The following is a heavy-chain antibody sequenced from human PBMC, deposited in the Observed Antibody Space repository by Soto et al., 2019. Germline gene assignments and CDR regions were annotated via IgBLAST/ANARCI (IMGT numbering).Heavy chain of an antibody. D-gene: IGHD2-2*01. Sequence: SSVQVSCKTSGYTFTNYYMHWVRQAPGQGLEWMGWIDPNSGGINYAQKFQGRVTISRDTSASTAYMELTSLGSEDTAVYHCARGYCSSTSCQYYFDFWGQGTLVTVSS. J-gene: IGHJ4*02. CDR2: IDPNSGGI. V-gene: IGHV1-2*02. CDR3: ARGYCSSTSCQYYFDF. CDR1: GYTFTNYY.